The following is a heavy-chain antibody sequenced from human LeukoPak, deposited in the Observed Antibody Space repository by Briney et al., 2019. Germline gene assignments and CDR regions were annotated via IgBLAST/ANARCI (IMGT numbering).Heavy chain of an antibody. CDR1: GGSFSGYY. J-gene: IGHJ4*02. V-gene: IGHV4-34*01. CDR2: INHSGST. Sequence: SETLSLTCAVYGGSFSGYYWSWIRQPPGKGLEWIGEINHSGSTNYNPSLKSRVTISVDTSKNSFSLKLSSVTATDTAVYYCARPSSDGSYYYWGQGTLVTVSS. CDR3: ARPSSDGSYYY. D-gene: IGHD1-26*01.